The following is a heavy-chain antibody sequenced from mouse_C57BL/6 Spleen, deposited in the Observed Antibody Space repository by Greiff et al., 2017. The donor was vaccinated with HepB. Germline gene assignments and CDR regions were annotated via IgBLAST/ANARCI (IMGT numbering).Heavy chain of an antibody. D-gene: IGHD5-5*01. CDR3: ARSKLPLYYYAMDY. J-gene: IGHJ4*01. CDR1: GYSFTDYN. CDR2: INPNYGTT. Sequence: EVKLVESGPELVKPGASVKISCKASGYSFTDYNMNWVKQSNGKSLEWIGVINPNYGTTSYNQKFKGKATLTVDQSSSTAYMQLNSLTSEDSAVYYCARSKLPLYYYAMDYWGQGTSVTVSS. V-gene: IGHV1-39*01.